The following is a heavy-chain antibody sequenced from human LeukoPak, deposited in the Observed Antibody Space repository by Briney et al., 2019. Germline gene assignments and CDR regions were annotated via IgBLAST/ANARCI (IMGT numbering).Heavy chain of an antibody. J-gene: IGHJ4*02. Sequence: GGCLRLSCEASGFTFSDHWMTWVRQAPGKGLEWVANIKQGGSQKYYVDSVKGRFTISRDDVKSTLFLQMNNLRAEDSALYYCARGPNFGDYVDFLDSWGQGTLVTFSS. CDR1: GFTFSDHW. CDR3: ARGPNFGDYVDFLDS. V-gene: IGHV3-7*01. CDR2: IKQGGSQK. D-gene: IGHD4-17*01.